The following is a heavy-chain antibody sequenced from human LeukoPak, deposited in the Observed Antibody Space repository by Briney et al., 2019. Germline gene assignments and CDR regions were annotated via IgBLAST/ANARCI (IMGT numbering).Heavy chain of an antibody. Sequence: ASVKVSCKASGYTFTGYYMHWVRQAPGQGLEWMGWINPNSGGTNYAQKFQGRVTMTRDTSISTAYMELSSLRSEDTAVYYCAREDGPLGYCSGGSCNYFDYWGQGTLVTVSS. V-gene: IGHV1-2*02. J-gene: IGHJ4*02. CDR2: INPNSGGT. D-gene: IGHD2-15*01. CDR1: GYTFTGYY. CDR3: AREDGPLGYCSGGSCNYFDY.